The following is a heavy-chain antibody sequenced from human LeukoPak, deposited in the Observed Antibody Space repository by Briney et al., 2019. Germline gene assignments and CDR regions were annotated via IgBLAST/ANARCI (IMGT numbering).Heavy chain of an antibody. V-gene: IGHV4-4*07. CDR1: GGSVSGYY. Sequence: SETLSLTCTVSGGSVSGYYWSWIRQPAGKGLEWIGRIYTSGSTNYNPSLKSRVTISVDKSKNQFSLKLSSVTAADTAVYYCGRGSYCIGRSWLPYYLYFMELWGKRTTVTVSS. D-gene: IGHD2-15*01. CDR3: GRGSYCIGRSWLPYYLYFMEL. CDR2: IYTSGST. J-gene: IGHJ6*03.